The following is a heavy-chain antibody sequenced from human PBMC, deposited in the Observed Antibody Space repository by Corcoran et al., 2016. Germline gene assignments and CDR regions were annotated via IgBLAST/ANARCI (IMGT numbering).Heavy chain of an antibody. CDR1: GYTFTSYD. J-gene: IGHJ6*02. CDR2: MNPNSGNT. Sequence: QVQLVQSGAEVKKPGASVKVSCKASGYTFTSYDINWVRQATGQGLEWMGWMNPNSGNTGYAQKFQGRVTMTRNTSISTAYMELSSLRSEDTAVYYWAGGGRALRYFDWLSTYYYYYGMDVWGQGTTVTVSS. D-gene: IGHD3-9*01. V-gene: IGHV1-8*01. CDR3: AGGGRALRYFDWLSTYYYYYGMDV.